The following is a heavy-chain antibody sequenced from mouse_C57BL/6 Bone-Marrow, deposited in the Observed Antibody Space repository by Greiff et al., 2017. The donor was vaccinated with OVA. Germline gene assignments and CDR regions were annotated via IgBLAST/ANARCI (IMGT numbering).Heavy chain of an antibody. CDR3: ARGQLRLSYFDY. Sequence: QVQLKESGPELVKPGASVKISCKASGYAFSSSWMNWVKQRPGKGLEWIGRIYPGDGDTNYNGKFKGKATLTADKSSSTAYMQLSSLTSEDSAVYFCARGQLRLSYFDYWGQGTTLTVSS. V-gene: IGHV1-82*01. CDR1: GYAFSSSW. D-gene: IGHD3-2*02. J-gene: IGHJ2*01. CDR2: IYPGDGDT.